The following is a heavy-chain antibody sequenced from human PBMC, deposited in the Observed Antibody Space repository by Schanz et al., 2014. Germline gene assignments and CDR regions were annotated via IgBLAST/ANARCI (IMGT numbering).Heavy chain of an antibody. CDR3: ARDSLRGATGGYGMDV. CDR1: GGSIRGGTYY. D-gene: IGHD2-8*02. CDR2: FFPNGTT. V-gene: IGHV4-61*02. J-gene: IGHJ6*02. Sequence: QVQLQESGPGLVKPSQTLSLTCTVSGGSIRGGTYYWSWIRQPARKALEWVGGFFPNGTTNYNPALKSRVTISLDTAKNQCSLTLTPLTAADTAVYYCARDSLRGATGGYGMDVWGQGTTVTVSS.